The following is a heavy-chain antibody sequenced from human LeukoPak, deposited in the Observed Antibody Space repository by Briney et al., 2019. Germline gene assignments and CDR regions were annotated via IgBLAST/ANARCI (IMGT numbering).Heavy chain of an antibody. V-gene: IGHV3-23*01. Sequence: PGGSLRLSCAASGFTFSSYAMSWVRQAPGKGLEWVSAISGSGGSTYYADSVKGRFTISRDNSKNTLYLQMNSLRAEDTAVYYCASGRTYYYYYYGMDVWGQGTTVTVSS. J-gene: IGHJ6*02. CDR2: ISGSGGST. CDR3: ASGRTYYYYYYGMDV. CDR1: GFTFSSYA. D-gene: IGHD1-1*01.